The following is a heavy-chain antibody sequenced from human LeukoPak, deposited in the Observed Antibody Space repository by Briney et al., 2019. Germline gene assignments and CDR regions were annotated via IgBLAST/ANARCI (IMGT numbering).Heavy chain of an antibody. J-gene: IGHJ5*02. CDR2: IYTSGST. CDR1: GGSISSGSYY. Sequence: SQTLSLTCTVSGGSISSGSYYWRWLRQPAGTGLEWIGRIYTSGSTNYNPSLKSRVTISVDTSKNQFSLKLSSVTAADTAVYYCARDFQYYYGSGSYSWWFDPWGQGTLVTVSS. V-gene: IGHV4-61*02. CDR3: ARDFQYYYGSGSYSWWFDP. D-gene: IGHD3-10*01.